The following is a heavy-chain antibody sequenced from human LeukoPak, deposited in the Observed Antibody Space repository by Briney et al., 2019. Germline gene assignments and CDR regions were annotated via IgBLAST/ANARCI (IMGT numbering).Heavy chain of an antibody. CDR2: IYYRGNT. D-gene: IGHD4-23*01. CDR1: GGSISSFY. CDR3: ARDLDNGGSSIWYFDL. V-gene: IGHV4-59*01. J-gene: IGHJ2*01. Sequence: SETLSLTCTVSGGSISSFYWSWIRQPAGKGLEWLGYIYYRGNTQYNPSLKSRVTISVDTYKNQFSLRVTSVTAADTAVYYCARDLDNGGSSIWYFDLWGRGTLVTVSS.